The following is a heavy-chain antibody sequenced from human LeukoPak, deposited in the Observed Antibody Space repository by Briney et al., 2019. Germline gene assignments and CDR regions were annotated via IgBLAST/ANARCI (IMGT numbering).Heavy chain of an antibody. V-gene: IGHV1-18*01. J-gene: IGHJ4*02. CDR3: AREKFGVSFDS. D-gene: IGHD3-10*01. CDR1: GYTLV. CDR2: SALTMVT. Sequence: ASVKVSCKVAGYTLVSAGCDRPLDKVLSGWGGSALTMVTNYAQPFQGRVTMTTDTSTNSGYMELRSLRSDDTAMYYCAREKFGVSFDSWGQGTLVTVSS.